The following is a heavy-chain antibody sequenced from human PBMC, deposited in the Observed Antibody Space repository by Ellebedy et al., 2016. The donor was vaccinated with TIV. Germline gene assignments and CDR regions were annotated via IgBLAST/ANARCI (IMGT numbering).Heavy chain of an antibody. CDR3: AKDRNYFGSGSVDY. CDR1: GFTVSSNY. V-gene: IGHV3-53*01. J-gene: IGHJ4*02. Sequence: GGSLRLSCAASGFTVSSNYMSWVRQAPGKGLEWVSVIYSGGSTYYADSVKGRFTISRDNSKNTLYLRLSSLRVEDTAVYYCAKDRNYFGSGSVDYWGRGTPVTVSS. CDR2: IYSGGST. D-gene: IGHD3-10*01.